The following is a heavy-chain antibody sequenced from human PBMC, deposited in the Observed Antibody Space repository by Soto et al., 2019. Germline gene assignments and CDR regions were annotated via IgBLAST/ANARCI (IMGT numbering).Heavy chain of an antibody. V-gene: IGHV3-21*01. J-gene: IGHJ4*02. CDR2: ISSSSSYI. D-gene: IGHD2-8*01. CDR3: ARGEFCTNGVCCFDY. CDR1: GFTFSNAW. Sequence: GGSLRLSCAASGFTFSNAWMNWVRQAPGKGLEWVSSISSSSSYIYYADSVKGRFTISRDNAKNSLFLQMNSLRAEDTAVYYCARGEFCTNGVCCFDYWGQGALVTVSS.